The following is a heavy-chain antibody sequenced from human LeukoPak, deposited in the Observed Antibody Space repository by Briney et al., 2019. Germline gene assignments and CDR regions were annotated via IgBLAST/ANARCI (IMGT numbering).Heavy chain of an antibody. D-gene: IGHD6-19*01. Sequence: PSETLSLTCTVYGGSFSGYYWSWIRQPPGKGLEWIGEINHSGSTNYNPSLKSRVTISVDTSKSQFSLKLNSVTPEDTAVYYCAREVAVAGPIPYYFDYWGQGTLVTVSS. CDR3: AREVAVAGPIPYYFDY. CDR2: INHSGST. V-gene: IGHV4-34*01. J-gene: IGHJ4*02. CDR1: GGSFSGYY.